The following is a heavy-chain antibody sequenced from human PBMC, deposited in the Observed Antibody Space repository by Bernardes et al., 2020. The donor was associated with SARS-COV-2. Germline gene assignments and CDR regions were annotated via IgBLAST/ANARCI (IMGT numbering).Heavy chain of an antibody. Sequence: GGSLRLSCAASGFTFDDYKMHWVRQAPGKGLEWVSFITWDGDSTYYADSVQGRFTMSRDNSKNSLYLQMNSLRTEDTALYFCAKDKAPYSGYDHSDYWGQGTPVTVSS. CDR3: AKDKAPYSGYDHSDY. CDR1: GFTFDDYK. V-gene: IGHV3-43*01. CDR2: ITWDGDST. J-gene: IGHJ4*02. D-gene: IGHD5-12*01.